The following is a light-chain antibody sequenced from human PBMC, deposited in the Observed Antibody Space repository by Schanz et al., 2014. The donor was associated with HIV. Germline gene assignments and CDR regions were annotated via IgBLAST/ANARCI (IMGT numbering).Light chain of an antibody. Sequence: DIQMTQSPSTLSASVGDRITITCRASQSISEWLAWYQQKPGQAPNLLISEASTLESGVPSRFSGTGSGTEFTLTISRLQPEDVATYYCQKYNSAPLTFGGGTKVEI. J-gene: IGKJ4*01. CDR2: EAS. CDR3: QKYNSAPLT. CDR1: QSISEW. V-gene: IGKV1-5*03.